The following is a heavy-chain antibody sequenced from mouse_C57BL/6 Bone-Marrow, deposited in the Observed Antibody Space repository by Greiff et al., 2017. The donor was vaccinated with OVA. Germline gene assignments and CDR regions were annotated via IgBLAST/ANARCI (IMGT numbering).Heavy chain of an antibody. J-gene: IGHJ3*01. V-gene: IGHV1-81*01. CDR3: ATNWILFAY. D-gene: IGHD4-1*01. CDR2: ISPRSGNT. CDR1: GYTFTSYG. Sequence: VQLQQSGAELARPGASVKLSCKASGYTFTSYGISWVKQRTGQGLEWIGEISPRSGNTYYHEKFKGKATLTADKSSSTAYMELRSLTSEDSAVYFCATNWILFAYWGQGTLVTVSA.